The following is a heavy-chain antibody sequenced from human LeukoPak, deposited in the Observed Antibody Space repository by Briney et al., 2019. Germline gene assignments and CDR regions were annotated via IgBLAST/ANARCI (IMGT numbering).Heavy chain of an antibody. V-gene: IGHV1-8*01. Sequence: GASVKVSCKASGYTFTSYDINWVRQATGQGLEWMGWMNPNSGNTGYAQNFQGRVTMTRNTSISTAYMELSSLTSEDSAVYYCARRLGAASTTLHYWGQGTLVTVSS. CDR3: ARRLGAASTTLHY. CDR2: MNPNSGNT. D-gene: IGHD2/OR15-2a*01. CDR1: GYTFTSYD. J-gene: IGHJ4*02.